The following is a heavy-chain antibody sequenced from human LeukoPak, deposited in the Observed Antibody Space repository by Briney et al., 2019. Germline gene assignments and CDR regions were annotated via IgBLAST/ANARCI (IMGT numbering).Heavy chain of an antibody. CDR2: ISYDGSNK. V-gene: IGHV3-30-3*01. CDR3: ARDRFQYYDILTGYPDY. J-gene: IGHJ4*02. CDR1: GFTFSDYA. Sequence: GGSLRLSCAASGFTFSDYAMHWVRQAPGKGLEWVAVISYDGSNKYYADSVKGRFTISRDNSKNTLYLQMNSLRAEDTAVYYCARDRFQYYDILTGYPDYWGQGTLVTVSS. D-gene: IGHD3-9*01.